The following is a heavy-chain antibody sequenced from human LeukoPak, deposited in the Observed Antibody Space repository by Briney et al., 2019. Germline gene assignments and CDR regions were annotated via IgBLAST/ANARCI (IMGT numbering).Heavy chain of an antibody. Sequence: GASVKVSCKASGGTFSSYAISWVRQAPGQGLEWMGRIIPILDIANYPQKFQGRVTITADKSTSTAYMELSSLRSEDTAVYYCAFAPNPRYYFDYWGQGTLVTVSS. D-gene: IGHD1-14*01. V-gene: IGHV1-69*04. CDR3: AFAPNPRYYFDY. CDR2: IIPILDIA. CDR1: GGTFSSYA. J-gene: IGHJ4*02.